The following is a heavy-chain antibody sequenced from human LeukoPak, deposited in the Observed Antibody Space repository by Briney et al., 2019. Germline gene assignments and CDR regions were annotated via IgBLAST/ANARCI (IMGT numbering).Heavy chain of an antibody. D-gene: IGHD6-19*01. CDR3: ARDSAVAVAEGVFDY. Sequence: ASVKVSCKASGYTFTGYYMHWVRQAPGQGLEWMGWINPNSGGTKYAQNFQGRVTMTRDTSISTAYMELSRLKSDDTAVCYCARDSAVAVAEGVFDYWGQGTLVTVSS. CDR1: GYTFTGYY. J-gene: IGHJ4*02. V-gene: IGHV1-2*02. CDR2: INPNSGGT.